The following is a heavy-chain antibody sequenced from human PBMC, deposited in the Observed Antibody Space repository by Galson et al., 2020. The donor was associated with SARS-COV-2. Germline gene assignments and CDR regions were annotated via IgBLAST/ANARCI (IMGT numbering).Heavy chain of an antibody. CDR2: IIPVFGAS. D-gene: IGHD2-21*01. V-gene: IGHV1-69*06. CDR3: SKIPAPTHYFDS. CDR1: GGTFNDYA. Sequence: SVKVSCKASGGTFNDYAITWVRQAPGQELEWMGGIIPVFGASNYAQKFQGRVTITADKSTRKVYMELSNLRSEDTAMYYCSKIPAPTHYFDSWGQGTLVTVSS. J-gene: IGHJ4*02.